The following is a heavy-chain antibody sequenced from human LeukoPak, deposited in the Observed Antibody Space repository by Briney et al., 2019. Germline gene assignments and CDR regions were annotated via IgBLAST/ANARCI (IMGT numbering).Heavy chain of an antibody. CDR2: INAGNGNT. CDR3: ARDRGRYQLLTAFDY. CDR1: GYTFTSYA. J-gene: IGHJ4*02. V-gene: IGHV1-3*01. Sequence: ASVKVSCKASGYTFTSYAMHWVRQAPGQRLEWMGWINAGNGNTKYSQKFQGRVTITRDTSASTAYMELSSLRSEDTAVYYCARDRGRYQLLTAFDYWGQGTLVTVSS. D-gene: IGHD2-2*01.